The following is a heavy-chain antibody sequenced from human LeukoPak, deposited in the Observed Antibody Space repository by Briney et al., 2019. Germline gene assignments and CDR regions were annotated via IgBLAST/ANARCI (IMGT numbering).Heavy chain of an antibody. D-gene: IGHD1-26*01. CDR3: TRDPILGAPDYFDY. V-gene: IGHV3-30*02. Sequence: GESLRLSCAASGFTFSSYGMHWVRQAPGKGLEWVTFIRYDGSKKYYADSVKGRFTISRDNSKNTLYLQMNSLRPEDTAVYYCTRDPILGAPDYFDYWGQGTLVTVSS. CDR1: GFTFSSYG. CDR2: IRYDGSKK. J-gene: IGHJ4*02.